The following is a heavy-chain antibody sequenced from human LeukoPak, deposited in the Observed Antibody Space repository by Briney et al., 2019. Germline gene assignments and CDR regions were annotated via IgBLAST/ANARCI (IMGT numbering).Heavy chain of an antibody. CDR2: IYSGGST. D-gene: IGHD3-22*01. CDR1: GFTVSSNY. CDR3: ARDLSDYDSSGYS. V-gene: IGHV3-53*01. Sequence: PGGSLRLSCAASGFTVSSNYMSWVRQAPGKGLEWVSVIYSGGSTYYADSVKGRFTISRDNSKNTLYLQMNSLRDEDTAVYYCARDLSDYDSSGYSWGQGTLVTVSS. J-gene: IGHJ5*02.